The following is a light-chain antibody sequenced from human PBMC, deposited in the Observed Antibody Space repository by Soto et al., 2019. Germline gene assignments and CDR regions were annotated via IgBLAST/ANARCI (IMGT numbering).Light chain of an antibody. CDR2: TAS. V-gene: IGKV1-27*01. Sequence: DIQMTQSPSSLSASVGDRVTITCRASQGISNYLAWYQHKPGKVPKLLIYTASTLHSGVPSRFSGSGSGTEFTLTISSLQPEDVATYYCQKYNGVPWTFGQGTTVEIK. J-gene: IGKJ1*01. CDR3: QKYNGVPWT. CDR1: QGISNY.